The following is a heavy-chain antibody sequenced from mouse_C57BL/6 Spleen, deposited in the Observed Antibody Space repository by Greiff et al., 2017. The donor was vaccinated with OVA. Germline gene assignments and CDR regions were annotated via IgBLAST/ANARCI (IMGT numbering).Heavy chain of an antibody. CDR3: ARGYYDYHDAMDY. J-gene: IGHJ4*01. CDR1: GFTFSDYG. CDR2: ISSGSSTI. V-gene: IGHV5-17*01. Sequence: EVMLVESGGGLVKPGGSLKLSCAASGFTFSDYGMHWVRQAPEKGLEWVAYISSGSSTIYYADTVKGRITISRDNAKTTLFLQMTSLRSEDTAVYYCARGYYDYHDAMDYWGQGTSVTVSS. D-gene: IGHD2-4*01.